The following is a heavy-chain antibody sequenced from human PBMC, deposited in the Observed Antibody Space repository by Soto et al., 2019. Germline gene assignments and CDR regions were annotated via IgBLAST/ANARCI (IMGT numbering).Heavy chain of an antibody. V-gene: IGHV1-3*01. Sequence: QVQLVQSGAEVKKPGASVKVSCKASGYTFKSYAMHWVRQAPGQRLEWMGWINGGNGNTKYSQKFQGRVTITRDTSASTAYMEQSSLRSEDTAVYYCARSVVVREVFTFDYWGQGTLVTVSS. CDR1: GYTFKSYA. CDR3: ARSVVVREVFTFDY. J-gene: IGHJ4*02. D-gene: IGHD3-10*01. CDR2: INGGNGNT.